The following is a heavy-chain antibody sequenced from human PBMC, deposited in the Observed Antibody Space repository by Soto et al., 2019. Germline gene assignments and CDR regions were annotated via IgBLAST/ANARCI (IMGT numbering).Heavy chain of an antibody. CDR2: MNPNSGNT. J-gene: IGHJ4*02. V-gene: IGHV1-8*01. CDR1: GYTFTSYD. Sequence: QVQLVQSGAEVKKPGASVKVSCKASGYTFTSYDINWVRQATGQGLEWMGWMNPNSGNTGYAQKFQXXVXTXXNTAISTAYMELSSLRSENTAVYYCAREKNEYFDYWGQGALVTVSS. CDR3: AREKNEYFDY.